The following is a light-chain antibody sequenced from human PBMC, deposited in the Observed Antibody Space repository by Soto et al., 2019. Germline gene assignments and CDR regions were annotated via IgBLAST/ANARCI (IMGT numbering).Light chain of an antibody. Sequence: QSALTHLASVSGSPGQSITISCTGTSGDVGGNKYVSWYQQYPGKVPKLLINKVTNRPSGVSYRFSGSKSGNTASLTISALLAEDEADYFCASSTSDSLYVFGTGTKVTAL. J-gene: IGLJ1*01. CDR1: SGDVGGNKY. CDR2: KVT. CDR3: ASSTSDSLYV. V-gene: IGLV2-14*01.